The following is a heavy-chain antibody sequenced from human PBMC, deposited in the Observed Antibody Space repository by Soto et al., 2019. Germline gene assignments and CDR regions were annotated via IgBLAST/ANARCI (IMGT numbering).Heavy chain of an antibody. D-gene: IGHD2-15*01. J-gene: IGHJ4*02. CDR2: INPSGGTT. V-gene: IGHV1-46*01. CDR1: GYTFARYN. CDR3: ARVRGGGSEYFFDY. Sequence: ASVKVSCKASGYTFARYNVHWVRQAPGQGLEWMAIINPSGGTTYYVQKFEGRVTLTTDTSTSTVYMELSSLRSDDTAVYYCARVRGGGSEYFFDYWGQGTLVTVSS.